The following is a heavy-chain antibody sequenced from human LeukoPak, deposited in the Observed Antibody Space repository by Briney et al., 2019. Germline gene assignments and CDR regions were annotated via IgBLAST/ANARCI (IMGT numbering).Heavy chain of an antibody. J-gene: IGHJ6*02. Sequence: GGSLRLSCAVSGFTFSSYAMNWVRQAPGKGLEWVSGISGSGGNTYYADSVKGRFTISRDNSKNTLYLQMNSQRAEDTAVYYCAKDLYGYYTMDVWSQGTTVTVSS. CDR1: GFTFSSYA. CDR2: ISGSGGNT. D-gene: IGHD4-17*01. CDR3: AKDLYGYYTMDV. V-gene: IGHV3-23*01.